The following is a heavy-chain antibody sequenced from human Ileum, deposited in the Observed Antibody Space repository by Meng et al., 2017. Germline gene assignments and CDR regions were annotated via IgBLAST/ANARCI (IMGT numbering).Heavy chain of an antibody. Sequence: QVQLVQFGAEVKKPGASVTVVCKASGYIFTRYGSGWVRQAPGQGLEWMGWISAYSGNTKYAQKLQGRVTMTTDTSTSTAYMELRNLRSDDTAVYYCARDTVGTTLGDYWGQGTLVTVSS. CDR3: ARDTVGTTLGDY. V-gene: IGHV1-18*01. D-gene: IGHD4-23*01. J-gene: IGHJ4*02. CDR1: GYIFTRYG. CDR2: ISAYSGNT.